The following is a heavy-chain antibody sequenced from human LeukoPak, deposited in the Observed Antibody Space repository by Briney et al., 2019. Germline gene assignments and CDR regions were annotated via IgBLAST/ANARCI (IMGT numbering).Heavy chain of an antibody. CDR2: IYSGGST. CDR1: GFTVSSNY. D-gene: IGHD5-18*01. J-gene: IGHJ4*02. Sequence: GSLRLSCAASGFTVSSNYMSWVRQAPGKGLEWVSVIYSGGSTYYADSVKGRFTISRDNSKNTLYLQMNSLRAEDTAVYYCARDSAGYSYGSDYWGQGTLVTVSS. CDR3: ARDSAGYSYGSDY. V-gene: IGHV3-53*01.